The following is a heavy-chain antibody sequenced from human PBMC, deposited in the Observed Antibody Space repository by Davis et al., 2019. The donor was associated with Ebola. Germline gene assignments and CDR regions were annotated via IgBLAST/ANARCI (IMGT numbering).Heavy chain of an antibody. CDR1: GFPFNYYN. D-gene: IGHD4-11*01. V-gene: IGHV3-30*04. Sequence: GESLKISCAASGFPFNYYNMHWVRQAPGKGLEWVALISYDGRNNYYADSVKGRFTVSRDNAKNSLFLQMNSLRDEDSAVYYCARDYIFAFDLWGQGTQVTVSS. J-gene: IGHJ5*02. CDR2: ISYDGRNN. CDR3: ARDYIFAFDL.